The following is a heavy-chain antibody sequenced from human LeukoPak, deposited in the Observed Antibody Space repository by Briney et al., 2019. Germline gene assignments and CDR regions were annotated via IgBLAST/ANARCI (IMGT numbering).Heavy chain of an antibody. CDR2: INPSGGST. CDR1: GYIFTNYY. CDR3: AKGAASRGYTYVAN. V-gene: IGHV1-46*01. J-gene: IGHJ4*02. Sequence: ASVKVSCKASGYIFTNYYMHWVRQAPGQGLEWMGTINPSGGSTTYAQKFQGRVTMTRDTSTSTVYMELNSLRAEDTAVYYCAKGAASRGYTYVANWGQGTLVTVSS. D-gene: IGHD5-18*01.